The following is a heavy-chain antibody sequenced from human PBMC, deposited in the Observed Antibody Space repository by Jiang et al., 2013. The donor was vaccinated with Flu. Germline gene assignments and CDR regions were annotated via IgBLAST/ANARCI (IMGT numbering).Heavy chain of an antibody. Sequence: GPGLVKPSETLSLTCTVSGGSISSSSYYWGWIRQPPGKGLEWIGSIYYSGSTYYNPSLKSRVTISVDTSKNQFSLKLSSVTAADTAVYYCAERDCGGDCPYAFDIWGQGTMVTVSS. D-gene: IGHD2-21*02. J-gene: IGHJ3*02. CDR3: AERDCGGDCPYAFDI. V-gene: IGHV4-39*01. CDR2: IYYSGST. CDR1: GGSISSSSYY.